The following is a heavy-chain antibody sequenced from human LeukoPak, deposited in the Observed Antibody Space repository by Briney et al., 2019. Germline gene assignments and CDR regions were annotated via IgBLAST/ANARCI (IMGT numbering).Heavy chain of an antibody. CDR2: IIPIFGTA. Sequence: SVKVSCKASGGTFSSYAISWVRQAPGQGLEWMGGIIPIFGTANYAQKFQGRVTITADKSTSTAYMELSSLRSEDTAVYYCASTRWDYYYYMDVWGKGTTVTVSS. D-gene: IGHD4-23*01. V-gene: IGHV1-69*06. CDR3: ASTRWDYYYYMDV. CDR1: GGTFSSYA. J-gene: IGHJ6*03.